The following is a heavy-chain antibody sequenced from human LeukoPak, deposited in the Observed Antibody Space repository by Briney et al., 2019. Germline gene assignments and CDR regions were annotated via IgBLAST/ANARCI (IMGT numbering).Heavy chain of an antibody. CDR2: ISSSSSYI. CDR3: ARDRLAATGNFDY. D-gene: IGHD6-13*01. V-gene: IGHV3-21*01. J-gene: IGHJ4*02. CDR1: GFTFSSYS. Sequence: GGSLRLSCAASGFTFSSYSMNWVRQAPGKGLEWVSSISSSSSYIYYADSVKGRFTISRDNAKNSLYLQMNSLRAEDTAVYYCARDRLAATGNFDYWGQGTLVTVSS.